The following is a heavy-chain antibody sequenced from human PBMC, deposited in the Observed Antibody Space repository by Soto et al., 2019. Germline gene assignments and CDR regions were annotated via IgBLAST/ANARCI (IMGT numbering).Heavy chain of an antibody. Sequence: SETLSLTCTVSGGSISSYYWSWIRQPPGKGLEWIGYIYYSGSTNYNPSLKSRVTISVDTSKNQFSLKLTSVTAADTAAYYCAREGGSYYHYGMDVWGPGALVTVSS. CDR3: AREGGSYYHYGMDV. CDR2: IYYSGST. J-gene: IGHJ6*02. CDR1: GGSISSYY. D-gene: IGHD2-15*01. V-gene: IGHV4-59*01.